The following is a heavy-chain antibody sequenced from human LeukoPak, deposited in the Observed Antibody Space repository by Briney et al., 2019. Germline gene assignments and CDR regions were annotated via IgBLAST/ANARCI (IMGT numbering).Heavy chain of an antibody. Sequence: GESLKISCQGSKYSFPSYWVAWVRQMPGKGLEWMGIIYPGDSDTRYSPSFEGQVTISADKSINTAYLQWSSLKASDTSIYYCARQSWSYYSPLDYWGQGTLVTVSS. CDR1: KYSFPSYW. CDR2: IYPGDSDT. CDR3: ARQSWSYYSPLDY. V-gene: IGHV5-51*01. D-gene: IGHD1-26*01. J-gene: IGHJ4*02.